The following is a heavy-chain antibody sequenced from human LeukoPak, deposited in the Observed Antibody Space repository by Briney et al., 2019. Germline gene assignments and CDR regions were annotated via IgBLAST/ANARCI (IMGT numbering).Heavy chain of an antibody. Sequence: GGSLRLSCAASGFTFSSYDMHWVRQAPGKGLEWVAVIWYDGSNKYYADSVKGRFTISRDNSKNTLYLQMNSLRAEDTAVYYCARETRGYSSSWYVGYFDYWGQGTLVTVSS. V-gene: IGHV3-33*01. CDR1: GFTFSSYD. D-gene: IGHD6-13*01. CDR3: ARETRGYSSSWYVGYFDY. J-gene: IGHJ4*02. CDR2: IWYDGSNK.